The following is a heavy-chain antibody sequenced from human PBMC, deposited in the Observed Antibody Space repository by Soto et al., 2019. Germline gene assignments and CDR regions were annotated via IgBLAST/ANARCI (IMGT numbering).Heavy chain of an antibody. V-gene: IGHV3-23*01. CDR3: AKDSVTGTTRVNWFDP. D-gene: IGHD1-7*01. J-gene: IGHJ5*02. CDR1: GFTFSNYA. Sequence: GGSLRLSCAASGFTFSNYAMSWVRQDPGKGLEWVSAISGSGGSTYYADSVKGRFTISRDNSKNTLYLQMSSLRAEDTAVYYCAKDSVTGTTRVNWFDPWGEGPLVTVSS. CDR2: ISGSGGST.